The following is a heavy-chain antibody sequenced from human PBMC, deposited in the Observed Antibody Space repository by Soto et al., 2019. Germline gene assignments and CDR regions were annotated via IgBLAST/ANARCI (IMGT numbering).Heavy chain of an antibody. CDR3: ASLTMVRGAEIDY. Sequence: SVKVSCKASGGTFSSYAISWVRQAPGQGLEWMGGIIPIFGTANYAQKFQGRVTITADKSTSTAYMELSSLRSEDMAVYYCASLTMVRGAEIDYWGQGTLVTVSS. D-gene: IGHD3-10*01. J-gene: IGHJ4*02. CDR1: GGTFSSYA. CDR2: IIPIFGTA. V-gene: IGHV1-69*06.